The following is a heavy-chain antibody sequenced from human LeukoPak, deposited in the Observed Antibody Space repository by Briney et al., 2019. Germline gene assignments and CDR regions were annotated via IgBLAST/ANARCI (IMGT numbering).Heavy chain of an antibody. Sequence: GGSLRLSCAASGFTFSSYSMNWVRQAPGKGLEWVSSISSSSSYIYYADSVKGRFTISRDNAKNSLYLQVSSLRAEDTAVYYCARFLKTGYWAQYYYFDLWGRGTLVTVSS. CDR1: GFTFSSYS. V-gene: IGHV3-21*01. J-gene: IGHJ2*01. CDR2: ISSSSSYI. D-gene: IGHD3-9*01. CDR3: ARFLKTGYWAQYYYFDL.